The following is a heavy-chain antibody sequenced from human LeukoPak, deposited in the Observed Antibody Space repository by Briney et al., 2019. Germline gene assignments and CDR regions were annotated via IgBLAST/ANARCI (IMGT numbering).Heavy chain of an antibody. J-gene: IGHJ5*02. CDR3: AREGRYDFWSGYVLDWFDP. V-gene: IGHV4-38-2*02. CDR2: IYHSGST. D-gene: IGHD3-3*01. CDR1: GYSISSGYY. Sequence: SETLSLTCTVSGYSISSGYYWGWIRQPPGKGLEWIGSIYHSGSTYYNPSLKSRVTMSVDTSKNQFSLKLSSVTAADTAVYYCAREGRYDFWSGYVLDWFDPWGQGTLVTVSS.